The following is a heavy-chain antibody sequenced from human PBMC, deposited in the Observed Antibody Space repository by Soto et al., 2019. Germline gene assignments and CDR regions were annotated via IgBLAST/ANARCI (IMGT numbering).Heavy chain of an antibody. Sequence: SETLSLTCTVSGDSMTNNYWGWIRQPPGKGLEWIGYVYYSGATNYNPSLKSRVSMSPDLSRNQFSLKLTSVTAADTAVYYCARAMGDWGTYYYYYGMDVGGQGTMVTVSS. CDR2: VYYSGAT. CDR3: ARAMGDWGTYYYYYGMDV. CDR1: GDSMTNNY. V-gene: IGHV4-59*01. D-gene: IGHD3-16*01. J-gene: IGHJ6*02.